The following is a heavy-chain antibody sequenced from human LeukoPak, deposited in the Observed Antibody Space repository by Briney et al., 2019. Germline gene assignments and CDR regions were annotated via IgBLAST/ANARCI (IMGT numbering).Heavy chain of an antibody. CDR2: ISWDGGST. Sequence: PGGSLRLSCAASGFTFDDYTMHWVRQAPGKGLEWVSLISWDGGSTYYADSVKGRFTISRDNSKNSLYLQMNSLRTEDTALYYCAKDGRAAAEHYFDYWGQGTLVTVSS. CDR3: AKDGRAAAEHYFDY. V-gene: IGHV3-43*01. CDR1: GFTFDDYT. D-gene: IGHD6-13*01. J-gene: IGHJ4*02.